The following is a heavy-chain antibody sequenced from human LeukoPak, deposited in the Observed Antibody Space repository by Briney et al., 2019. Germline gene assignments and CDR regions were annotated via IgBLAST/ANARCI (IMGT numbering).Heavy chain of an antibody. CDR1: GGSITSYY. J-gene: IGHJ3*02. CDR3: ARIAPRGYDAFDI. CDR2: IYTSGSA. V-gene: IGHV4-4*07. Sequence: PSETLSLTCTVSGGSITSYYWSRIRQPAGKGLEWIGRIYTSGSANYNPSLKSRVTMSVDTSKNQFSLKLSSVTAADTAVYYCARIAPRGYDAFDIWGQGTMVTVSS. D-gene: IGHD2-15*01.